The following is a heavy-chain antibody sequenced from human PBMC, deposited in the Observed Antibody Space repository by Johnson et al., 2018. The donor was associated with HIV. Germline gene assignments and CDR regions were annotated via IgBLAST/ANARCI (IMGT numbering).Heavy chain of an antibody. CDR2: ISSSGTTV. CDR3: ARGSVFDI. V-gene: IGHV3-11*04. D-gene: IGHD3-3*01. Sequence: VQLVESGGGLVQPGGSLRLSCAASGFTFSDYYMGWIRQTPGKGLEWVSYISSSGTTVYYADSVKGRFSISRDNAKHSLYLQMNSLPAGDMAVYYCARGSVFDIWGRGTMVTVSS. J-gene: IGHJ3*02. CDR1: GFTFSDYY.